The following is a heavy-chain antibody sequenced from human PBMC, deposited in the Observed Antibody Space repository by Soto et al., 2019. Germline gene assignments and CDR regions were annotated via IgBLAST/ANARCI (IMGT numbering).Heavy chain of an antibody. CDR2: ISYDGINK. D-gene: IGHD1-1*01. Sequence: QVQLVESGGGVVQPGRSLRLSCAASGFTFSDYGMHWVRQAPGKGLECVSVISYDGINKYYADSVKGRFTISRDNSKNTLYLQMNSLRAEDMAVYYCAKSVYNWNDGFFDNWGQGTLVTVSS. CDR1: GFTFSDYG. CDR3: AKSVYNWNDGFFDN. V-gene: IGHV3-30*18. J-gene: IGHJ4*02.